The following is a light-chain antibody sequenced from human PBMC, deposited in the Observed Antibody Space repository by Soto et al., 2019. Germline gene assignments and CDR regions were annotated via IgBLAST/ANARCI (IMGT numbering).Light chain of an antibody. Sequence: EIVMTQSPATLSVSPGERATLSCRASQSVSSNLAWYQQKPGQAPRLLIYGASTRATGIPARFSGSGSGTEFTLTISSLQSEDFAVYYCQQYYNWFPITFGQGTRLEIK. CDR2: GAS. J-gene: IGKJ5*01. CDR1: QSVSSN. V-gene: IGKV3-15*01. CDR3: QQYYNWFPIT.